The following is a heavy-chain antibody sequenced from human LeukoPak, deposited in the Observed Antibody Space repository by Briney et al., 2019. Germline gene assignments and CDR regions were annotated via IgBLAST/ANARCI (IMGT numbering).Heavy chain of an antibody. CDR1: GFTFSGSA. Sequence: GGSLRLSCAASGFTFSGSAMHRVRQASGRGLEWVGRIRNKANSYATTYAASVKGRFTISRDDSKNTAYLQMNSLKIEDTAVYYCTRHGGAGDFDYWGQGTLVTVSS. CDR2: IRNKANSYAT. V-gene: IGHV3-73*01. D-gene: IGHD6-19*01. CDR3: TRHGGAGDFDY. J-gene: IGHJ4*02.